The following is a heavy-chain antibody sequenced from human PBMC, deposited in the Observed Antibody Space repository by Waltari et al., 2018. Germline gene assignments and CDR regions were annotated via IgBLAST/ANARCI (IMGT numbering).Heavy chain of an antibody. CDR2: ISGSGGST. CDR3: AKDQYDYVWGSYRADAFDI. V-gene: IGHV3-23*01. J-gene: IGHJ3*02. D-gene: IGHD3-16*02. Sequence: EVQLLESGGGLVQPGGSLRLSCAASGFTFSSYAMSWVRQAPGKGLEWVSAISGSGGSTYYADSVKGRFTISRDNSKNTLYLQMNSLRAEDTAVYYCAKDQYDYVWGSYRADAFDIWGQGTMVTVSS. CDR1: GFTFSSYA.